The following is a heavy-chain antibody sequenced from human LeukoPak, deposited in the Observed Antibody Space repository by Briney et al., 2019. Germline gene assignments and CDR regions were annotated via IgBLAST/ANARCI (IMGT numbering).Heavy chain of an antibody. CDR3: ARTLLWFGESRPDYYYYYMDV. J-gene: IGHJ6*03. D-gene: IGHD3-10*01. CDR2: INPSGSST. V-gene: IGHV1-46*01. Sequence: ASVKVSCKASGYSFTSHYMHWVRQAPGQGLEWMGLINPSGSSTLYAQKFQGRVTMTRDMSTTTDYMELSSLRSEDTAVYYCARTLLWFGESRPDYYYYYMDVWGKGTTVTISS. CDR1: GYSFTSHY.